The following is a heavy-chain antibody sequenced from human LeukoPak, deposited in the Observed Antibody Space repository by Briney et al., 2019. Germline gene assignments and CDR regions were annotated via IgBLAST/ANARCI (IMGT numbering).Heavy chain of an antibody. D-gene: IGHD3-10*01. Sequence: TSETLSLTCTVSGGSISNYYWSWTRQPPGKGLEWIGYIYYSGSTNYNPSLGSRVTISVDTSKNQVSLKLSSVTAADTAVYYCARHWSGSGDYYPFDYWGQGTLVTASS. V-gene: IGHV4-59*08. CDR2: IYYSGST. CDR1: GGSISNYY. CDR3: ARHWSGSGDYYPFDY. J-gene: IGHJ4*02.